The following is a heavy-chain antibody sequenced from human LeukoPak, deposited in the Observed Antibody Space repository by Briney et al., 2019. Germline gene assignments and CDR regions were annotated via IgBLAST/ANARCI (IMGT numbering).Heavy chain of an antibody. CDR3: ARSIAATNPD. J-gene: IGHJ4*02. V-gene: IGHV3-21*01. CDR1: GFTFSSYS. Sequence: GGSLRLSCAASGFTFSSYSMNWVRQAPGKGREGGSSIGSSSSYIYYADSVNGRFTISRDPSKNTLYLHLNSLRAEDTAVYSCARSIAATNPDWGQGTLVTVSS. D-gene: IGHD6-13*01. CDR2: IGSSSSYI.